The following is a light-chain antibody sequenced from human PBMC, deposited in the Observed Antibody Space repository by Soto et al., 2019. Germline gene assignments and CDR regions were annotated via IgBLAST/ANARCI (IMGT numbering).Light chain of an antibody. V-gene: IGKV3-11*01. CDR2: GAS. J-gene: IGKJ1*01. CDR1: QSLSSS. CDR3: QRYDSLRT. Sequence: EIVLTQSPATLSLSPWDRATLSCRASQSLSSSLAWYRHQPGQAPRLLIYGASNRATGIPDRFSGSGSGTDFTLTITRLEPEDFAMYYCQRYDSLRTFGQGTKVDIK.